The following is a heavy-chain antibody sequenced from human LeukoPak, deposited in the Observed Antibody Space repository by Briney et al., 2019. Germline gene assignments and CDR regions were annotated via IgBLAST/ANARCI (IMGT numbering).Heavy chain of an antibody. V-gene: IGHV3-21*01. CDR2: TDSSSRYI. Sequence: GGSLRLSCAAYGFTFSSYSMNWVRQAPGKGLEWISSTDSSSRYIYYIDSVKGRFTISRDNAKNSLYLQMNSLRAEDSGVYYCVTWDSSGWSLDYWGQGTLVTVSS. D-gene: IGHD6-19*01. CDR1: GFTFSSYS. J-gene: IGHJ4*02. CDR3: VTWDSSGWSLDY.